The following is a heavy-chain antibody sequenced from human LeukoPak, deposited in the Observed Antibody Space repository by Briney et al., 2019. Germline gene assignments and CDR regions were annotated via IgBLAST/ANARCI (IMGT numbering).Heavy chain of an antibody. CDR1: GFTFSSYA. D-gene: IGHD3-22*01. CDR3: VCYDNAAEYFHY. V-gene: IGHV3-23*01. J-gene: IGHJ1*01. CDR2: ITTSGGST. Sequence: PGGSLRLSCAASGFTFSSYAMSWVRQAPGKGLEWVSSITTSGGSTSYADSVKGRFTISRDNSKNTLYLQLNTLRAKDTALYSCVCYDNAAEYFHYWGQGTLVTVSS.